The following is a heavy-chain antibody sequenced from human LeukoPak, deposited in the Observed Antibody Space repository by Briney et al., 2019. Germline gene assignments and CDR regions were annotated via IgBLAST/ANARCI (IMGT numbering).Heavy chain of an antibody. CDR3: ARVEYNWNDEGFDY. CDR1: GGSISSGDYY. J-gene: IGHJ4*02. V-gene: IGHV4-30-4*08. Sequence: SETLSLTCTVSGGSISSGDYYWSWIRQPPGKGLEWIGYIYYSGSTYHNPSLKSRVTISVDTSKNQFSLKLSSVTAADTAVYYCARVEYNWNDEGFDYWGQGTLVTVSS. CDR2: IYYSGST. D-gene: IGHD1-20*01.